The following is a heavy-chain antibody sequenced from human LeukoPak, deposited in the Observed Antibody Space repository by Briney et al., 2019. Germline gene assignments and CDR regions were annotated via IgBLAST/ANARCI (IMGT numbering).Heavy chain of an antibody. D-gene: IGHD2-2*01. Sequence: ASVKVSCKASSYTFTSYDISWVRQAPGQGLEWMGWISGYNGNTNYAQKFQGRVTMTTDTSTNTAYMELRSLRSDNTAVYYCAREAEYRVNNFDYWGQGTLVTVSS. V-gene: IGHV1-18*01. CDR2: ISGYNGNT. CDR1: SYTFTSYD. J-gene: IGHJ4*02. CDR3: AREAEYRVNNFDY.